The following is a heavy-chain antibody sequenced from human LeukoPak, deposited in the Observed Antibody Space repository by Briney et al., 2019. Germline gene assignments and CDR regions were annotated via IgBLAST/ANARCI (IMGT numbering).Heavy chain of an antibody. J-gene: IGHJ4*02. D-gene: IGHD2-2*01. V-gene: IGHV3-30-3*01. CDR1: GFTFSSYA. Sequence: PGGSLRLSCAASGFTFSSYAMHWVRQAPGKGLEWVAVISYDGSNKYYADSVKGRFTISRDNSKNTLYLQMNSLRAEDTAVYYCAKESVGLAGYYFDYWGQGTLVTVSS. CDR3: AKESVGLAGYYFDY. CDR2: ISYDGSNK.